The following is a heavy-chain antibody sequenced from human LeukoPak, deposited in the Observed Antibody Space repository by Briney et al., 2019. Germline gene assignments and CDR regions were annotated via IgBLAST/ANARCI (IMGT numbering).Heavy chain of an antibody. Sequence: GGSLRLSCAASGFTFSSYAMSWVRQAPGKGLEWVSTISGTGGSTYYADSVKGRLTISRDNSENTLYVQMNSLRAEDTAVYYCAKDPNGDYIGTFDIWGQGTMVTVSS. J-gene: IGHJ3*02. CDR3: AKDPNGDYIGTFDI. V-gene: IGHV3-23*01. CDR1: GFTFSSYA. CDR2: ISGTGGST. D-gene: IGHD4-17*01.